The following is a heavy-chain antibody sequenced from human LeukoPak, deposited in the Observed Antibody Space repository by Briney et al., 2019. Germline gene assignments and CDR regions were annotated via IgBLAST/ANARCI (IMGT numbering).Heavy chain of an antibody. CDR1: GFTVSSNY. D-gene: IGHD3-10*01. CDR2: ISGSGDRT. V-gene: IGHV3-23*01. CDR3: ARSRLYGSGIHRSSYSFDY. J-gene: IGHJ4*02. Sequence: QPGGSLRLSCAASGFTVSSNYMSWVRQAPGKGLEWVSLISGSGDRTYYADSVMGRFSISRDNSKNTLYLQVNNLRVDDTAVFYCARSRLYGSGIHRSSYSFDYWGQGTVVTVSS.